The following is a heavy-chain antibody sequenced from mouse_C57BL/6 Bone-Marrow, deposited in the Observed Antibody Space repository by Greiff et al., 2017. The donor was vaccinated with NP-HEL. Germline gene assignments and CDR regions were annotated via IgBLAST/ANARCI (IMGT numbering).Heavy chain of an antibody. J-gene: IGHJ4*01. V-gene: IGHV5-17*01. CDR3: ARAYDGYYPHYAMDY. D-gene: IGHD2-3*01. CDR1: GFTFSDYG. CDR2: ISSGSSTI. Sequence: EVKLMESGGGLVKPGGSLKLSCAASGFTFSDYGMHWVRQAPEQGLEWVAYISSGSSTIYYADTVKGRFTISRDNAKNTLFLQMTSLRSEYTSMYYCARAYDGYYPHYAMDYWGQGTSVTVSS.